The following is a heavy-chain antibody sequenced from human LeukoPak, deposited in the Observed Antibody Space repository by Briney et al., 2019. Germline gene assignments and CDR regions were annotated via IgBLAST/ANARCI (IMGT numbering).Heavy chain of an antibody. D-gene: IGHD2-2*01. CDR3: ARWRGSTSERSDY. CDR2: IKQDGSAK. Sequence: GGSLGLSCTASGFTFSDYWMTWVRQAPGKGLEWVANIKQDGSAKYYVDSVKGRFTISRDNAKNSLYLQMDSLRVGDTATYYCARWRGSTSERSDYWGQGTLVTVSS. V-gene: IGHV3-7*01. J-gene: IGHJ4*02. CDR1: GFTFSDYW.